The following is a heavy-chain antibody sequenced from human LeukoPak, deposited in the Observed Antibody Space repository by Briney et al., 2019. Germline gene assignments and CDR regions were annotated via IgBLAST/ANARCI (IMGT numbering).Heavy chain of an antibody. CDR2: INHSGST. CDR1: GGSFSGYY. D-gene: IGHD3-16*02. V-gene: IGHV4-34*01. J-gene: IGHJ4*02. CDR3: ARAGSIMITFGGVIVTPAFDY. Sequence: SETLSLTCAVYGGSFSGYYWSWIRQPPGKGLEWIGEINHSGSTNYNPSLKSRVTISLDTSKKQFSLKLSSVTAADTAVYYCARAGSIMITFGGVIVTPAFDYWGQGTLVTVSS.